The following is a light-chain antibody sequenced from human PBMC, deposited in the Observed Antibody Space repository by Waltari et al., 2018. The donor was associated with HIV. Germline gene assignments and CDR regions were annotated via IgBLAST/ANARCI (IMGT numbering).Light chain of an antibody. CDR2: EVT. CDR3: SSYAGPNNVGF. CDR1: NSDIGTYNY. V-gene: IGLV2-8*01. J-gene: IGLJ2*01. Sequence: QSVLTQPPSASGSPGQSVTISCTGTNSDIGTYNYVAWYQQHPHEAHKLVLYEVTKRPSGVPDPFSGSKSGNTASLTVPGLQAEDEADYYCSSYAGPNNVGFFGGGTKLTVL.